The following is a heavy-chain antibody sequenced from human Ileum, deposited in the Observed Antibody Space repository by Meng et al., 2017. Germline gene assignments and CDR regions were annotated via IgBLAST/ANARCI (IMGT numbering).Heavy chain of an antibody. V-gene: IGHV4-4*02. CDR3: ATNKNKKIDY. CDR1: GDSISSSNW. CDR2: IFHTGST. J-gene: IGHJ4*02. D-gene: IGHD2/OR15-2a*01. Sequence: QLQGSGPGPLGPSGTLSLTWVVSGDSISSSNWWNWVRQPPGKGLEWIGEIFHTGSTNYNPSLKSRVTISADKSKNQFSLNLSSVTAADTAVYYCATNKNKKIDYWGQGTLVTVSS.